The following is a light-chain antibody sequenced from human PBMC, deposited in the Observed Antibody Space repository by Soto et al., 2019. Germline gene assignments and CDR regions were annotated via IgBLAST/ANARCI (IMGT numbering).Light chain of an antibody. V-gene: IGKV3-15*01. J-gene: IGKJ1*01. CDR3: QQYNKWPPWT. Sequence: EIMLSQSPATLSVSPGERATLSCRASQSISNNLAWYQQKPGQAPRLVIYSAFTRATGIPARFSGSGSGTEFTLTISSLQSEDFAVYYCQQYNKWPPWTFGQGTKVDI. CDR1: QSISNN. CDR2: SAF.